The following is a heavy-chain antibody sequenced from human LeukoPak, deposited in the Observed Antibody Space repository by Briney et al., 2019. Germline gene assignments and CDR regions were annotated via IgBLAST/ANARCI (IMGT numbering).Heavy chain of an antibody. CDR1: GYTFTTYW. Sequence: GESLKISCKASGYTFTTYWIGWVRQMPGKGLEWMGIIYPADSDTRYSPSFQGQVTIPADKSISTAYLQWGSLKASDTAIYYCARQYGTYFDYWGQGTLVTVSS. CDR2: IYPADSDT. V-gene: IGHV5-51*01. J-gene: IGHJ4*02. D-gene: IGHD1-26*01. CDR3: ARQYGTYFDY.